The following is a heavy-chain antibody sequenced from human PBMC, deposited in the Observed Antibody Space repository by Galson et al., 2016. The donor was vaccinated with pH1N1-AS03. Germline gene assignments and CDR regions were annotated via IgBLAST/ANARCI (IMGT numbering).Heavy chain of an antibody. D-gene: IGHD3-22*01. CDR2: MYYTGST. J-gene: IGHJ4*02. CDR1: GGSSSSSSDY. Sequence: LSLTCTVSGGSSSSSSDYWGWIRQPPGKGLEWIGSMYYTGSTYKTPSLQSRATISVDTSKNQFSLKLISVTAADTAVYYCARPASDSSVYSVFDFWGQGTLVTVSS. V-gene: IGHV4-39*07. CDR3: ARPASDSSVYSVFDF.